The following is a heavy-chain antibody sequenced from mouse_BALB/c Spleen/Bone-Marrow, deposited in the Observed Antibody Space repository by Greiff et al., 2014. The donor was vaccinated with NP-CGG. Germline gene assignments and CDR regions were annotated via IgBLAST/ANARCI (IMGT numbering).Heavy chain of an antibody. CDR3: ARDRGVQGYAMDY. J-gene: IGHJ4*01. CDR2: ISDGGSYT. D-gene: IGHD2-14*01. V-gene: IGHV5-4*02. Sequence: VQLKESGGGLVKPGGSLKLSCVASGFTFSDYHMYWVRQTPEKRLEWVATISDGGSYTYYPDSVKGRFTISRDIAKNNLYLQMSSLKSEDTAMYYCARDRGVQGYAMDYWGQGTSVTVSS. CDR1: GFTFSDYH.